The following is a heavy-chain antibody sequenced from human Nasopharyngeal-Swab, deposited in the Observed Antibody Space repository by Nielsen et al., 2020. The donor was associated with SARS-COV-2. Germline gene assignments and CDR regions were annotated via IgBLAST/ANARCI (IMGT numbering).Heavy chain of an antibody. Sequence: SVKVSCKASGGTFSIYAISWVRQAPGQGLEWMGGIIPIFGTANYAQKFQGRVTITADESTSTAYMELSSLRSEDTAVYYCATGPVRGVTNWFDPWGQGTLVTVSS. D-gene: IGHD3-10*01. CDR3: ATGPVRGVTNWFDP. CDR2: IIPIFGTA. CDR1: GGTFSIYA. V-gene: IGHV1-69*13. J-gene: IGHJ5*02.